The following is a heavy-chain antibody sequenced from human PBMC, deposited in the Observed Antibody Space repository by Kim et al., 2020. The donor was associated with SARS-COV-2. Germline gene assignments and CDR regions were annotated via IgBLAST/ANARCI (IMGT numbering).Heavy chain of an antibody. Sequence: GGSLRLSCTASGFTFGDYAMSWFRQAPGKGLEWVGFIRSKAYGGTTEYAASVKGRFTISRDDSKSIAYLQMNSLKTEDTAVYYCSRGIDIVVVVAAEGYGMDVWGQGTTVTVSS. J-gene: IGHJ6*02. CDR1: GFTFGDYA. V-gene: IGHV3-49*03. CDR3: SRGIDIVVVVAAEGYGMDV. CDR2: IRSKAYGGTT. D-gene: IGHD2-15*01.